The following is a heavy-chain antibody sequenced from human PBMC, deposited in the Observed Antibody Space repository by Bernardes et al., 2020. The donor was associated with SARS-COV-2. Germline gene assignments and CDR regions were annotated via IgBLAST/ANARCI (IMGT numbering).Heavy chain of an antibody. J-gene: IGHJ4*02. V-gene: IGHV4-59*02. CDR2: IYYIGRT. CDR3: ARYQVVTAFDV. CDR1: GDSVITYY. Sequence: SETLSLTCPVSGDSVITYYLSWFRQPPGKGLEWIGYIYYIGRTSYNPSFKSRVTISVDTSKNQFSLNLTSVTAAETAIYYCARYQVVTAFDVWGPGTMVTVSS. D-gene: IGHD2-2*01.